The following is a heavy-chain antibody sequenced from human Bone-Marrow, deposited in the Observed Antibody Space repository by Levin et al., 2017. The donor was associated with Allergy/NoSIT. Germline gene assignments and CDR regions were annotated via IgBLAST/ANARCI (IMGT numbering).Heavy chain of an antibody. J-gene: IGHJ4*01. V-gene: IGHV2-5*01. Sequence: SGPTLVKPTQTLTLTCSLSGFSMNTRGVAVGWIRQAPGQALEFLSLIYWNDEKRYRPSLKSRLTVTKDSFTNQVVLSMTNMDPVDTGTYFCAHSPYVGELLDNYFDYWGRGSLVTVSS. CDR2: IYWNDEK. CDR3: AHSPYVGELLDNYFDY. D-gene: IGHD3-10*01. CDR1: GFSMNTRGVA.